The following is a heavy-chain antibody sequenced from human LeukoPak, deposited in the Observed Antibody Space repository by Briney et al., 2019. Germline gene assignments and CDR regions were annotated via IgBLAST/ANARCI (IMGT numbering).Heavy chain of an antibody. CDR3: ARSGYEVVEAFDI. CDR1: GYTFTGYY. V-gene: IGHV1-2*02. J-gene: IGHJ3*02. Sequence: ASVKVSCKASGYTFTGYYMHWVRQAPGQGLEWMGWINPNSGGTNYAQKFQGRVTMTRDTSTSTVYMELSSLRSEDTAVYYCARSGYEVVEAFDIWGQGTMVTVSS. CDR2: INPNSGGT. D-gene: IGHD5-12*01.